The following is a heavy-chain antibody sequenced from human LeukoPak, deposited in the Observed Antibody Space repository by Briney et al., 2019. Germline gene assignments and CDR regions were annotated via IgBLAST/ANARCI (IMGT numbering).Heavy chain of an antibody. J-gene: IGHJ4*02. Sequence: GRSLRLSCAASGFTFSSYGMHWVRQAPGKGLEWVAVIWYDGSNKYYADSVKGRFTISRDNAKNSLYLQMNSLRAEDTAVYYCARESNYCSSTSCYTSVPDPIDYWGQGTLVTVSS. V-gene: IGHV3-33*01. CDR2: IWYDGSNK. CDR3: ARESNYCSSTSCYTSVPDPIDY. D-gene: IGHD2-2*02. CDR1: GFTFSSYG.